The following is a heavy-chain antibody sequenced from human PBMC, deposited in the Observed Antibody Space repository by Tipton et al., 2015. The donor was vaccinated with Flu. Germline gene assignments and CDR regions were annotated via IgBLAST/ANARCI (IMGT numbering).Heavy chain of an antibody. CDR3: ARLSSSSECFGFDR. Sequence: AASGFTFSTYWMSWARQAPGKGLEWVANINHDAGEIYYVDSVKGRFTISRDNAKNSLHLLMNSLRAEDTAVYYCARLSSSSECFGFDRWGQGTLVTVSS. V-gene: IGHV3-7*01. J-gene: IGHJ4*02. CDR1: GFTFSTYW. CDR2: INHDAGEI. D-gene: IGHD6-6*01.